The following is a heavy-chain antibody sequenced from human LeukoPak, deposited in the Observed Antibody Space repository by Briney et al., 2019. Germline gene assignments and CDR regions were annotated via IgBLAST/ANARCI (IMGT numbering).Heavy chain of an antibody. J-gene: IGHJ4*02. CDR1: GGSISSSSYY. Sequence: PSETLSLTCTVSGGSISSSSYYWGWIRQPPGKGLEWIGSIYYSGSAYYNPSLKSRVTISVDTSKNQFSLKVTSVTAADTAVYFCARDLRDGYNYSPYYDYWGQGTLVTVSS. CDR3: ARDLRDGYNYSPYYDY. CDR2: IYYSGSA. D-gene: IGHD5-24*01. V-gene: IGHV4-39*07.